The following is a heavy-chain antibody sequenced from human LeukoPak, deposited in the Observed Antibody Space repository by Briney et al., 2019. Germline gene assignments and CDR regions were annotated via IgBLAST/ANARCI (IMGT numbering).Heavy chain of an antibody. CDR2: IYYSGST. V-gene: IGHV4-30-4*01. CDR1: GGSISSGDYY. CDR3: ARVNYDSRDFDY. D-gene: IGHD3-22*01. J-gene: IGHJ4*02. Sequence: SQTLSLTCTVSGGSISSGDYYWSWIRQPPGKGLEWIGYIYYSGSTYYNPSLKSRVTISVDTSKNQFSLKLSSVTAADTAVYYCARVNYDSRDFDYGGQGTLVTVSS.